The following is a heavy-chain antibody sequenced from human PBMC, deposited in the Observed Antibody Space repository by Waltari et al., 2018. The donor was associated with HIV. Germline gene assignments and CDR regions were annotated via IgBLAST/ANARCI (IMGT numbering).Heavy chain of an antibody. CDR3: ARALGYNSSPGDS. Sequence: QVQLVQSGAEVKKPGASVKVSCKASGYIFTGDYIHWVRQAPGQGLEWMGRINPNNGGTNYAEKFQGRVTMTRDTSINTAYLELSRLRSDDTAVYYCARALGYNSSPGDSWGQGALVSVSS. V-gene: IGHV1-2*06. J-gene: IGHJ5*01. CDR2: INPNNGGT. D-gene: IGHD3-10*01. CDR1: GYIFTGDY.